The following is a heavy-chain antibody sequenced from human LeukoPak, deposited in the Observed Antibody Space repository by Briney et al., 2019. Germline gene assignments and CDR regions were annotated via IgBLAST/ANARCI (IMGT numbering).Heavy chain of an antibody. Sequence: GGSLGLSCEASGFTFGSFAMSWVRQAPGKGLEWLSGISASGHYIYCADSVKGRFTISRDNSKNTLYIEMNSLRAEDTAVYYCARDGSWGDYQFYFYMDVWGKGTTVTVSS. J-gene: IGHJ6*03. CDR3: ARDGSWGDYQFYFYMDV. CDR1: GFTFGSFA. D-gene: IGHD2-2*01. CDR2: ISASGHYI. V-gene: IGHV3-23*01.